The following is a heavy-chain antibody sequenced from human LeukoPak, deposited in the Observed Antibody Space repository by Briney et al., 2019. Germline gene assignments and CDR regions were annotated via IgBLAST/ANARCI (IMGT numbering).Heavy chain of an antibody. CDR3: AKDRTTN. CDR1: GFTFSTYA. CDR2: ISGSGDTT. J-gene: IGHJ4*02. Sequence: GGSLRLSCAASGFTFSTYAMTWVRRAPGKGLEWVSAISGSGDTTYYADSVKGRFTISRDNSENTLYLQMNSLRAEDTAIYFCAKDRTTNWGQGTLVTVSS. V-gene: IGHV3-23*01. D-gene: IGHD1-1*01.